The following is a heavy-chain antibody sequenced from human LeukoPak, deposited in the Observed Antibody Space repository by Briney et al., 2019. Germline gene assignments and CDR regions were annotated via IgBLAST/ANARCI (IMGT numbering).Heavy chain of an antibody. CDR2: IYYSGST. CDR1: GGSISSSSYY. CDR3: ARLRFIAAAYDY. D-gene: IGHD6-13*01. J-gene: IGHJ4*02. Sequence: SETLSLTCTVSGGSISSSSYYWGWIRQPPGKGLEWIGSIYYSGSTYYNSSLKSRVTISVDTSKNQFSLKLSSVTAADTAVYYCARLRFIAAAYDYWGQGTLVTVSS. V-gene: IGHV4-39*01.